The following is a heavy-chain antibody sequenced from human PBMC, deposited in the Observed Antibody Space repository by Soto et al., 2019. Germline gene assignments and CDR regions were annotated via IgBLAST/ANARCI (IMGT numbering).Heavy chain of an antibody. Sequence: SETLSLTCTVSGGSINIYYWGWIRQPPGKGLEWIGHIYYSGTSNYNPSLKSRVTISIDTSKNQFSLRLSSVTAADTAVYYCARVPLTMVRYFDSWGQGTPVTVSS. CDR2: IYYSGTS. CDR1: GGSINIYY. CDR3: ARVPLTMVRYFDS. J-gene: IGHJ4*02. D-gene: IGHD3-10*01. V-gene: IGHV4-59*01.